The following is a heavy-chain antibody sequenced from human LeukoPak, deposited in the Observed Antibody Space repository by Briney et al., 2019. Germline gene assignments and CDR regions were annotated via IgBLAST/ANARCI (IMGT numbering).Heavy chain of an antibody. CDR1: VYILIRNL. J-gene: IGHJ4*02. CDR3: SRQVTGDELDY. CDR2: INPNSSGT. D-gene: IGHD7-27*01. Sequence: ASVKVSCKSPVYILIRNLMHRVRQAPGQGLEWMGWINPNSSGTLYAQKFQGRVTMTRDTSITTAYMELRRLTSDDTAVYACSRQVTGDELDYWGQGTLVTVSS. V-gene: IGHV1-2*02.